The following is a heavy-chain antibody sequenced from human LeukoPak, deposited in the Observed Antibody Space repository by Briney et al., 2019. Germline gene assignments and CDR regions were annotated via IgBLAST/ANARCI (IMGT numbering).Heavy chain of an antibody. CDR1: GFTFSSYA. Sequence: GGSLTLSCAASGFTFSSYAMSWVRHAPGKGLEWVSAIGGSGGSTYYADSVKGQFTISRDNSKNTLYLQMNSLRAEDTAVYYCAKSPEKYDILTGYYFFDYWGQGTLVTVSS. V-gene: IGHV3-23*01. D-gene: IGHD3-9*01. J-gene: IGHJ4*02. CDR2: IGGSGGST. CDR3: AKSPEKYDILTGYYFFDY.